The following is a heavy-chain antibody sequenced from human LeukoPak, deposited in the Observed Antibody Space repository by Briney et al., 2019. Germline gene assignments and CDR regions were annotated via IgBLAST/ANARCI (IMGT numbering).Heavy chain of an antibody. CDR3: ARDPGGVVYFDY. Sequence: GGSLRLSCAVSGFTFSNYDMHWIRQAPGKGLEWVAVIWYDGSNKYYADSVKGRFTISRDNSKITLYLQMNTLRAEDTAVYYCARDPGGVVYFDYWGQGTLVTVSS. CDR1: GFTFSNYD. V-gene: IGHV3-33*01. J-gene: IGHJ4*02. CDR2: IWYDGSNK. D-gene: IGHD2-8*01.